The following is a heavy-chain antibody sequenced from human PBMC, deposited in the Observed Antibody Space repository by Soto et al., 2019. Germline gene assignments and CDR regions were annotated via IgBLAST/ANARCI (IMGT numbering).Heavy chain of an antibody. Sequence: GGSLRLSCAASGFTFSSYAMSWVRQAPGKGLEWVSAISGSGGSTYYADSVKGRFTISRDNSKNTLYLQMNSLRAEDTAVYYCAKDYGYCSGGSCYLTPSSFPDYWGQGTLVTVSS. CDR1: GFTFSSYA. J-gene: IGHJ4*02. D-gene: IGHD2-15*01. CDR2: ISGSGGST. V-gene: IGHV3-23*01. CDR3: AKDYGYCSGGSCYLTPSSFPDY.